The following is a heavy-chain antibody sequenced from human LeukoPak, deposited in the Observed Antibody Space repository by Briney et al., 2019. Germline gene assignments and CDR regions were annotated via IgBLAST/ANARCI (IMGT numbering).Heavy chain of an antibody. CDR2: ISSSSSTI. V-gene: IGHV3-48*04. D-gene: IGHD3-22*01. J-gene: IGHJ3*02. Sequence: GGSLRLSCAASGFTFSSYSMNWVRQAPGKGLEWVSYISSSSSTIYYADSVKGRFTISRDNAKNSLYLQMNSLRAEDTAVYYCARVRIVVVKTRALDAFDIWGQGTMVTVSS. CDR3: ARVRIVVVKTRALDAFDI. CDR1: GFTFSSYS.